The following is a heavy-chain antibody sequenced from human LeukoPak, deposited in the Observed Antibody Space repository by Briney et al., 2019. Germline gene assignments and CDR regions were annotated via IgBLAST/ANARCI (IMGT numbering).Heavy chain of an antibody. CDR2: IHYSGST. V-gene: IGHV4-59*01. D-gene: IGHD3-22*01. J-gene: IGHJ3*02. Sequence: SETLSLTCTVSGGFISGYSWSWIRQPPGKGLEWIGYIHYSGSTNCNPSLKSRVTISVDTSKNQFSLKLSSVTAADSAVYYCARGGYLSDAFDIWGQGTVVTVSS. CDR3: ARGGYLSDAFDI. CDR1: GGFISGYS.